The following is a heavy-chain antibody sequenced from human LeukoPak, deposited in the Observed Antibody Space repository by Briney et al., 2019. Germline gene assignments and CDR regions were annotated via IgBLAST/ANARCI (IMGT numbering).Heavy chain of an antibody. CDR2: IIGSGGIT. V-gene: IGHV3-23*01. Sequence: GGSLRLSCAASGFTFSSYAMSWVRHAPGKGLERVSAIIGSGGITYYADSVKGRFTISRDNSKNTLYLQMNSLRAEDTAVYYCAKESTSTMVRGVMDYWGQGTLVTVSS. CDR3: AKESTSTMVRGVMDY. D-gene: IGHD3-10*01. J-gene: IGHJ4*02. CDR1: GFTFSSYA.